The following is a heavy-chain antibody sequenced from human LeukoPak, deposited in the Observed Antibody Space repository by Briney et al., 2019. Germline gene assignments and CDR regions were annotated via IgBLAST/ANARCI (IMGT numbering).Heavy chain of an antibody. V-gene: IGHV1-46*01. CDR3: ARAGYSSSGLWSYYYYYMDV. CDR1: GYTFTSYD. Sequence: ASVKVSCKASGYTFTSYDINWVRQAPGQGLEWMGIINPSGGSTSYAQKFQGRVTMTRDTSTSTVYMELSSLRSEDTAVYYCARAGYSSSGLWSYYYYYMDVWGKGTTVTISS. J-gene: IGHJ6*03. D-gene: IGHD6-13*01. CDR2: INPSGGST.